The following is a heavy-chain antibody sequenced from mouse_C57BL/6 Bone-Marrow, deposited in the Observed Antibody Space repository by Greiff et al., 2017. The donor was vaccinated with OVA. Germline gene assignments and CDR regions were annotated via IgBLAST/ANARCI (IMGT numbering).Heavy chain of an antibody. J-gene: IGHJ4*01. CDR1: GYTFSSYW. V-gene: IGHV5-6*01. Sequence: EVKLMESGAELVKPGASVKLSCKASGYTFSSYWMPWVRQRPGKGLEWVGTISRGGSYTYYPDNFKGRSTISRDNAKNTLYLQMSSLKSEDTAMYYCARPSCYYEAMDYWGQGTSVTVSS. D-gene: IGHD1-1*01. CDR3: ARPSCYYEAMDY. CDR2: ISRGGSYT.